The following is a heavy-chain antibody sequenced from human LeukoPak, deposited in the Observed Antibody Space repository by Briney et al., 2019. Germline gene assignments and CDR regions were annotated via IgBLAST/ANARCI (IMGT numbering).Heavy chain of an antibody. J-gene: IGHJ4*02. CDR1: GFTFSSYA. D-gene: IGHD3-22*01. V-gene: IGHV3-30-3*01. CDR2: ISYDGSNK. Sequence: GRSLRLSCAASGFTFSSYAMHWVRQAPGKGLEWVAVISYDGSNKYYADSVKGRFTISRDNSKNTLYLQMNSLRAEDTAVYYCARDGSRGEWFDYWGQGTLATVSS. CDR3: ARDGSRGEWFDY.